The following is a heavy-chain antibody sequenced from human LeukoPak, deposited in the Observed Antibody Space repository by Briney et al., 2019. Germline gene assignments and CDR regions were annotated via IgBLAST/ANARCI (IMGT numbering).Heavy chain of an antibody. Sequence: SVKVSCKASGFTFTSSAVQWVRQARGQRLEWIGWIVVGSGNTNYAQKFQERVTITRDMSTSTASMELSSLRSEDTAVYYCSSIGSYYGMYYFDYWGQGTLVTVSS. CDR1: GFTFTSSA. J-gene: IGHJ4*02. D-gene: IGHD1-26*01. CDR2: IVVGSGNT. V-gene: IGHV1-58*01. CDR3: SSIGSYYGMYYFDY.